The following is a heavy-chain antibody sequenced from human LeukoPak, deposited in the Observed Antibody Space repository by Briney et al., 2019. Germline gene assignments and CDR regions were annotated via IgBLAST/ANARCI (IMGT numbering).Heavy chain of an antibody. Sequence: PSETLSLTCTVSGGSISSYYWSWIRQSAGKGLEWIGRIYTSGSTNYNPSLKSRVTMSVDTSKDQFSLKLSSVTAADTAVYYCARGIWFGELFFDYWGQGTLVTVSS. CDR1: GGSISSYY. J-gene: IGHJ4*02. V-gene: IGHV4-4*07. D-gene: IGHD3-10*01. CDR3: ARGIWFGELFFDY. CDR2: IYTSGST.